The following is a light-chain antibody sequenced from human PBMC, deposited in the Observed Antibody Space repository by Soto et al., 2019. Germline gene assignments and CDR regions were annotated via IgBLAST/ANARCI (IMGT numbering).Light chain of an antibody. V-gene: IGLV2-14*01. CDR1: RSDVGGYNY. CDR2: DVS. CDR3: SSYTISSPLMV. Sequence: QSALTQPASVSGSPGQSITISCTGTRSDVGGYNYVSWYQQHPGKAPKLMIYDVSNRPSGVSNRFSGSKSGNTASLTISGLKAEDEADYYCSSYTISSPLMVFGGGTKLTVL. J-gene: IGLJ2*01.